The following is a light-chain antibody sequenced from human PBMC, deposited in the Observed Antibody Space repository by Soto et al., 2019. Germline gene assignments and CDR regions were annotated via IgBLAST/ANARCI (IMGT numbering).Light chain of an antibody. CDR2: KAS. J-gene: IGKJ2*01. V-gene: IGKV1-5*03. CDR3: QQDNSYPYT. CDR1: QSISNW. Sequence: DIQMTQFPSTLSASVRDRVTITCRASQSISNWLAWYQQKPGKAPKLLMYKASDLESGVPSRFSGSGSGTEFTLTISSLQPDDFATYYCQQDNSYPYTFGQGTRLDI.